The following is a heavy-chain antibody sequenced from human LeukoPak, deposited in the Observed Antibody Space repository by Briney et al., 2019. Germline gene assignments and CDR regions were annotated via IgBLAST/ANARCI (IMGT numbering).Heavy chain of an antibody. Sequence: GASVKVSCKASGGTFSSYAISWVRQAPGQGLEWMGWINTNTGNPTYAQGFTGRFVFSLDTSVSTAYLQISSLKAEDTAVYYCVRGRLVRRGGFDYWGQGTLVTVSS. CDR3: VRGRLVRRGGFDY. V-gene: IGHV7-4-1*02. D-gene: IGHD1-1*01. CDR1: GGTFSSYA. J-gene: IGHJ4*02. CDR2: INTNTGNP.